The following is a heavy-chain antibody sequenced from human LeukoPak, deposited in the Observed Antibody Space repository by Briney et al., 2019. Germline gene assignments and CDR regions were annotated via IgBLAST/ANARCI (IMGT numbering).Heavy chain of an antibody. CDR1: GGTFSSCA. CDR3: ARGSEYYYDSSGYYWVY. J-gene: IGHJ4*02. V-gene: IGHV1-69*04. CDR2: IIPILGIA. Sequence: SVKVSCKASGGTFSSCAISWVRQAPGQGLEWMGRIIPILGIANYAQKFQGRVTITADKSTSTAYMELSSLRSEDTAVYYCARGSEYYYDSSGYYWVYWGQGTLVTVSS. D-gene: IGHD3-22*01.